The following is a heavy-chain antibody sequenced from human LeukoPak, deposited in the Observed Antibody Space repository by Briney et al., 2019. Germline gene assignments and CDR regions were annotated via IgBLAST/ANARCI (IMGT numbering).Heavy chain of an antibody. CDR3: ARDAGGDSYLPAVNFDT. CDR1: GDSVSSNSAA. J-gene: IGHJ3*02. D-gene: IGHD2-21*02. V-gene: IGHV6-1*01. Sequence: SQTLSLTCAISGDSVSSNSAAWNWIRQSPSRGLEWLGRTYYRSKWLNDYAGSVKSRITINPDTSKNQFSLHLNSVTPEDSAVYYCARDAGGDSYLPAVNFDTWGQGTMVTVSS. CDR2: TYYRSKWLN.